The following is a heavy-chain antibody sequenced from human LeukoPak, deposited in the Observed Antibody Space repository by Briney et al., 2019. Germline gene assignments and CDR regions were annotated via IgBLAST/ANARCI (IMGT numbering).Heavy chain of an antibody. J-gene: IGHJ4*02. CDR1: GGSISSYY. D-gene: IGHD6-13*01. Sequence: PSETLSLTCTVSGGSISSYYWSWIRQPAGKGLEWIGRIYTKSGTTYNPSRNSRVVMSIDTSTSHYSLKMMSVTAADTAVYYCAVEYSTSTSPEEYWGQGTLVTVSS. CDR2: IYTKSGT. V-gene: IGHV4-4*07. CDR3: AVEYSTSTSPEEY.